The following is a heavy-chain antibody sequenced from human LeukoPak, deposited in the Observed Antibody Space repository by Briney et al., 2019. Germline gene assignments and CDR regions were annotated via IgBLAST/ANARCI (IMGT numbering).Heavy chain of an antibody. J-gene: IGHJ4*02. CDR1: GFTSRNYG. CDR3: AKGTYRASVGYFDY. CDR2: ISYDGTNK. Sequence: PGGSLRLSCAASGFTSRNYGTHWVRQAPGKGLEWVALISYDGTNKYDADSGKGRFTSSRDNSQSTLFLQMISLRAEDTAVYYCAKGTYRASVGYFDYWGQGTLVTVSS. D-gene: IGHD5-12*01. V-gene: IGHV3-30*18.